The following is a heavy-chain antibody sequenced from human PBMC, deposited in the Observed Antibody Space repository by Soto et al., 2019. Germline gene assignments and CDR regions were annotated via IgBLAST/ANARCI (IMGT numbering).Heavy chain of an antibody. CDR3: AKEGGKFCSSTSCYLDI. V-gene: IGHV3-30*18. CDR2: ISYDGSNK. J-gene: IGHJ3*02. CDR1: GFTFSSYG. D-gene: IGHD2-2*01. Sequence: QVQLVESGGGVVQPGRSLRLSCAASGFTFSSYGMHWVRQAPGKGLAWVAVISYDGSNKYYADSVKGRFTISRDNSKNTLYLQMNSLRAEDTAVYYCAKEGGKFCSSTSCYLDIWGQGTMVTVSS.